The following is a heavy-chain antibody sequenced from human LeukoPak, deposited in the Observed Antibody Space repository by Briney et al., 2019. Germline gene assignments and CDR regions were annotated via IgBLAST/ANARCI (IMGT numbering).Heavy chain of an antibody. V-gene: IGHV1-2*02. CDR1: GYAFTGYY. CDR2: INPNSDGT. D-gene: IGHD5-18*01. CDR3: ARAGGGYDYGWGAFDI. J-gene: IGHJ3*02. Sequence: ASVKVSCKASGYAFTGYYMHWVRQAPGQGLEWVGWINPNSDGTSYAQKFQGRVTMTRDTSISTAYMDLSRLISDDTAVYYCARAGGGYDYGWGAFDIWGQGTLVTVSS.